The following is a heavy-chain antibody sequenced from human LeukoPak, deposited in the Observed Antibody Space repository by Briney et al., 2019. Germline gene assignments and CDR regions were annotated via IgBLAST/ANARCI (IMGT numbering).Heavy chain of an antibody. Sequence: PGGSLRLSCAASGFTFSSYGMHWVRQAPGKGLEWVAFIRYDGSNKYYADSVKGRFTISRDNSKNTLYLQMNSLRAEDTAVYYCAKDLFEDLSVGATQPNWFDPWGQGTLVTVSS. V-gene: IGHV3-30*02. CDR1: GFTFSSYG. CDR2: IRYDGSNK. CDR3: AKDLFEDLSVGATQPNWFDP. D-gene: IGHD1-26*01. J-gene: IGHJ5*02.